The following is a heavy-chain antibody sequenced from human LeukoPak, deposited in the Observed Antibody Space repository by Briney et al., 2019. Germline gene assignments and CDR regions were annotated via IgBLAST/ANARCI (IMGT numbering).Heavy chain of an antibody. J-gene: IGHJ3*02. V-gene: IGHV3-21*01. CDR2: ISSGSSYI. CDR3: ARDRASYYYDSSGPPDAFAI. Sequence: GGSLRLSCAASGFTFSSYSMNWVRQAPGKGLEWVSSISSGSSYIYYADSVKGRFTISRDNAKNSLSLQMNSLRAEDTAVYYCARDRASYYYDSSGPPDAFAIWGQGTVVTVSS. D-gene: IGHD3-22*01. CDR1: GFTFSSYS.